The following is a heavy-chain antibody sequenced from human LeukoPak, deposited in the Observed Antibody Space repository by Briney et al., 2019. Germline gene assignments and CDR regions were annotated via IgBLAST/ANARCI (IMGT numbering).Heavy chain of an antibody. CDR1: GYTFTSYY. D-gene: IGHD3-22*01. CDR3: ARQTYYYDSSWYY. V-gene: IGHV1-2*02. CDR2: INPNSGGT. J-gene: IGHJ4*02. Sequence: ASVTVSCTASGYTFTSYYMHWVRQAPGQGLEWMGWINPNSGGTNYAQKFQGRVTMTRDTSISTAYMELSRLRSDDTAVYYCARQTYYYDSSWYYWGQGTLVTVSS.